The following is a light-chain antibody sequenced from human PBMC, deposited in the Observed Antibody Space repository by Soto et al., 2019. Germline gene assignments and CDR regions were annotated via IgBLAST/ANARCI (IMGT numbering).Light chain of an antibody. CDR3: QQRSNWPPTWT. CDR2: DAS. J-gene: IGKJ1*01. V-gene: IGKV3-11*01. Sequence: EIVLSQSPATLSLSPGEKATLSCRASQSVGSYLAWYQHIPGQAPRLLIYDASKRATGIPARFSGSGSGTDFHLTISILEPEDVAVYYCQQRSNWPPTWTFGQGTKVEVK. CDR1: QSVGSY.